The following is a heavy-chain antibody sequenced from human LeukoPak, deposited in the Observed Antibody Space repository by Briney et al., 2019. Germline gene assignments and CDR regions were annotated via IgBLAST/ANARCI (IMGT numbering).Heavy chain of an antibody. CDR3: ARGRDYYDSSGYYPRYYFDY. V-gene: IGHV4-34*01. Sequence: SETLSLTCAVYGGSFSGHYWSWIRQPPGKGLEWIGEINHSGSTNYNPSLKSRVTISVDTSKNQFSLKLSSVTAADTAVYYCARGRDYYDSSGYYPRYYFDYWGQGTLVTVSS. CDR1: GGSFSGHY. CDR2: INHSGST. J-gene: IGHJ4*02. D-gene: IGHD3-22*01.